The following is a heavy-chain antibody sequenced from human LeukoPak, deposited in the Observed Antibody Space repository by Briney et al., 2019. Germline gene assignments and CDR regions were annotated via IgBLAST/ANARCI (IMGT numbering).Heavy chain of an antibody. V-gene: IGHV3-21*01. D-gene: IGHD3-22*01. Sequence: GGSLRLSCAASGFTFSSYSMNWVRQAPGKGLEWVSSISSSSSYIYYADSVKGRFTISRDNAKNSLYLQMNSLRAEDTAVCYCARESHYYDSSGYYGGYYYYGMDVWGQGTTVTVSS. CDR2: ISSSSSYI. CDR3: ARESHYYDSSGYYGGYYYYGMDV. CDR1: GFTFSSYS. J-gene: IGHJ6*02.